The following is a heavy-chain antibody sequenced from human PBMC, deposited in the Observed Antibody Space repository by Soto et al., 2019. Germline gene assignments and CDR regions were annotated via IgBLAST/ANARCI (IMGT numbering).Heavy chain of an antibody. CDR1: GYTFTSYG. CDR2: ISAYNGNT. V-gene: IGHV1-18*01. J-gene: IGHJ4*02. D-gene: IGHD3-10*01. Sequence: ASVKVSCKASGYTFTSYGISWVRQAPGQGLEWMGWISAYNGNTNYAQKLQGRVTMTTDTSTSTAYMELRSLRSDDTAVYYCAIRWTDYGSGSFFDYWGQGTLVTVSS. CDR3: AIRWTDYGSGSFFDY.